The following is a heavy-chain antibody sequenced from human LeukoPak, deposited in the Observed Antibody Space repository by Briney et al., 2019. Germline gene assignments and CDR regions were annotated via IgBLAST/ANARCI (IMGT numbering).Heavy chain of an antibody. Sequence: NPSETLSLTCSVSVDFITAYYWSWIRQPPGKGLEWIGYVYYSGSTEYNPSLRSRVTISLDMSKHQFSLKLTSVTAADTAVYYCARGSPKLDSWGQGTPVTVSS. J-gene: IGHJ5*01. V-gene: IGHV4-59*12. CDR1: VDFITAYY. CDR2: VYYSGST. CDR3: ARGSPKLDS.